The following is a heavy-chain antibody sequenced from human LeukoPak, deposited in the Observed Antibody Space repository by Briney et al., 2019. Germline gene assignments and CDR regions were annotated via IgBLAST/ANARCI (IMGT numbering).Heavy chain of an antibody. V-gene: IGHV4-31*03. CDR2: IYYSGNT. CDR1: GSSISSGGYY. J-gene: IGHJ2*01. Sequence: SETLSLTCTVSGSSISSGGYYWSWIRQHPGKGLEWIGYIYYSGNTYYNPSLKSRVTISVDTSKNQFSLKLSSVTAADTAVYYCARDPVTYWYFDLWGRGTLVTVSS. D-gene: IGHD2-21*02. CDR3: ARDPVTYWYFDL.